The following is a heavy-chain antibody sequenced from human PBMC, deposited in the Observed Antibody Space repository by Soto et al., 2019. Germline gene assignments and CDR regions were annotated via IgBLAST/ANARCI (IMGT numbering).Heavy chain of an antibody. CDR2: IYYSGST. CDR3: ARPSDSSWFDP. V-gene: IGHV4-39*01. D-gene: IGHD6-13*01. Sequence: SETLSPTCTVSGGSISSSSYYWGWIRQPPGKGLEWIGSIYYSGSTYYNPSLKSRVTISVDTSKNQFSLKLSSVTAADTAVYYCARPSDSSWFDPWGQGTLVTVSS. J-gene: IGHJ5*02. CDR1: GGSISSSSYY.